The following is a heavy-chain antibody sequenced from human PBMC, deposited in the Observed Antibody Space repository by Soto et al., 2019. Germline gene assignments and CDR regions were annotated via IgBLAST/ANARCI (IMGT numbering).Heavy chain of an antibody. J-gene: IGHJ4*02. Sequence: QLQLQESGPGLVKPSETLSLTCSVSDDSINSDKYYWGWIRQPPGKGLEWIGSIYYRGNAYYNPSLHTRVTRSQDKSRSQFPLKLNSVTAAYSAVYFCARLEGLATIAYYFDFWGPGALVTVSS. CDR1: DDSINSDKYY. V-gene: IGHV4-39*01. CDR3: ARLEGLATIAYYFDF. CDR2: IYYRGNA. D-gene: IGHD3-9*01.